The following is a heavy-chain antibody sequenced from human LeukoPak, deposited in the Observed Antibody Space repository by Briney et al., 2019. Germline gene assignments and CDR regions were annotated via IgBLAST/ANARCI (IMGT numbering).Heavy chain of an antibody. CDR1: GITFSRYW. J-gene: IGHJ6*03. D-gene: IGHD6-6*01. CDR3: ARTGSSSSYYYYYYMDV. Sequence: GSLGLSCAGPGITFSRYWMSWGRPAPGKGPEWVGHKKKDGSEKYYVDSVKGRFTISRDNAKNSLYLQMNSLRAEDTAVYYCARTGSSSSYYYYYYMDVWGKGTTVTVSS. V-gene: IGHV3-7*01. CDR2: KKKDGSEK.